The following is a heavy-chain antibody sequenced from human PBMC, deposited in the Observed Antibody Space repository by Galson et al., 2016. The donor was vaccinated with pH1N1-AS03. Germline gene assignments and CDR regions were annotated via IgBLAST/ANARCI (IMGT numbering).Heavy chain of an antibody. V-gene: IGHV4-38-2*01. CDR2: IYHSEST. CDR3: AGLLVGRAALSFDH. D-gene: IGHD2-15*01. CDR1: NYSIRSAYY. Sequence: ETLSLTCGVSNYSIRSAYYWSWIRQPPGKGLEWIGTIYHSESTSFNPSLKRRVSISVDTSMNHSSLTLKSVTAAGTATYFCAGLLVGRAALSFDHWGQGNLVVVSS. J-gene: IGHJ4*02.